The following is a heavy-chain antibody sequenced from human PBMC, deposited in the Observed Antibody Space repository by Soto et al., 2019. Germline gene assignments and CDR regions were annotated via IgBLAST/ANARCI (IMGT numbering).Heavy chain of an antibody. J-gene: IGHJ4*02. CDR2: IIPVFNAA. D-gene: IGHD1-26*01. Sequence: QVQLVQSGAEVKKPGSSVRVSCKVSGGTFGSHTFTWVRQAPGQGLEWMGEIIPVFNAANYAQRFQDIVTITEDRSATTVYLELSRLTSADTATYYCARIETLTNHTTRGTDLDFWGQGTLVIVSS. CDR1: GGTFGSHT. CDR3: ARIETLTNHTTRGTDLDF. V-gene: IGHV1-69*06.